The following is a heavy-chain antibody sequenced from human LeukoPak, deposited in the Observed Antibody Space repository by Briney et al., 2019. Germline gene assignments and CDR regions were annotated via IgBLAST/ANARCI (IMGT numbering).Heavy chain of an antibody. J-gene: IGHJ3*02. V-gene: IGHV1-18*01. CDR3: ASEQGYCSSTSCEDAFDI. D-gene: IGHD2-2*01. Sequence: GASVKVSCKASGYTFTSYGISWVRQAPGQGLEKMGWISAYNGNTNYAQKLQGRVTMTTDTSTSTAYMELRSLRSDDTAVYYSASEQGYCSSTSCEDAFDIWGQGTMVTVSS. CDR2: ISAYNGNT. CDR1: GYTFTSYG.